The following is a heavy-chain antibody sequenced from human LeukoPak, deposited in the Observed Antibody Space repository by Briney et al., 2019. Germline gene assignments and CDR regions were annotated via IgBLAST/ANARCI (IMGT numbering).Heavy chain of an antibody. CDR1: GFTFDDYG. CDR3: AKDIQSGYDRFHWFDP. V-gene: IGHV3-20*04. Sequence: GGSLRLSCAASGFTFDDYGMSWVRQAPGKGLEWVSGINWNGGSTGYADSVKGRFTISRDNAKYSLYLQMNSLRPEDTALYYCAKDIQSGYDRFHWFDPWGQGTLVTVSS. CDR2: INWNGGST. D-gene: IGHD3-3*01. J-gene: IGHJ5*02.